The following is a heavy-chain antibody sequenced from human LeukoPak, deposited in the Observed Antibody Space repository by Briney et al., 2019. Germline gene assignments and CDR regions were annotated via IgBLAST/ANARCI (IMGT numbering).Heavy chain of an antibody. V-gene: IGHV3-21*01. D-gene: IGHD4-23*01. CDR1: GFTFSRYT. Sequence: PGGSLRLSCAASGFTFSRYTMNWVRQAPGKGLEWVSSIKGRFTISRDNAKNSLYLHMNSLRAEDTAVYYCARDYGGSSPFDYWGQGTLVTVSS. J-gene: IGHJ4*02. CDR3: ARDYGGSSPFDY. CDR2: I.